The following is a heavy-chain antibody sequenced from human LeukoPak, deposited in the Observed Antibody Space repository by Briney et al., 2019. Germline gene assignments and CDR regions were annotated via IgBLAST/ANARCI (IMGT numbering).Heavy chain of an antibody. CDR3: VSGWYFPADY. D-gene: IGHD6-13*01. V-gene: IGHV4-34*01. CDR2: INHSGST. J-gene: IGHJ4*02. Sequence: SETLSLTCAVYGGSFSGYYWSWIRQPPGKGLEWIGEINHSGSTNYNPSLKSRVTISVDTSKNQFSLKLSSVTAADTAVYYCVSGWYFPADYWGQGTLVTVSS. CDR1: GGSFSGYY.